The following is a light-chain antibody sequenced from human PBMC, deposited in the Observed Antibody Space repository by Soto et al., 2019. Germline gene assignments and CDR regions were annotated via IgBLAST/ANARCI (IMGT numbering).Light chain of an antibody. CDR2: GAS. V-gene: IGKV3-20*01. Sequence: EIVLTQSPGTLSLSPGERATLSCRASQSVTSTSLAWYQQKPGQAPRLLMYGASSRATGTPDRISGGGSGTDFTLTISRLEPEDFAVYYCQHYVTSSITFGQGTRLAIK. J-gene: IGKJ5*01. CDR3: QHYVTSSIT. CDR1: QSVTSTS.